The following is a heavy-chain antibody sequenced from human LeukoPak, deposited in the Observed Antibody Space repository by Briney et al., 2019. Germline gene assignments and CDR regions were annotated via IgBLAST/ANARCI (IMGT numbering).Heavy chain of an antibody. J-gene: IGHJ5*02. V-gene: IGHV4-61*02. CDR2: IYTSGST. CDR3: ASSDILTGYSDWFDP. D-gene: IGHD3-9*01. CDR1: GGSISSGSYY. Sequence: SQTLSLTCTVSGGSISSGSYYWSWIRQPAGTGLGWIGRIYTSGSTNYSPSLKSRVTISVDTSKNQFSLKLSSVTAADTAVYYCASSDILTGYSDWFDPWGLGTLVTVSS.